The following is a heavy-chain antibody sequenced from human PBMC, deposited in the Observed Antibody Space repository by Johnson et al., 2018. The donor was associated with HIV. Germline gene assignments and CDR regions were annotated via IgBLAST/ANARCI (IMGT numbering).Heavy chain of an antibody. CDR2: VSWNSVRI. J-gene: IGHJ3*01. CDR1: GFTFDDYG. V-gene: IGHV3-9*01. CDR3: ARESANSGRYSGAFDV. Sequence: VQLVESGGGLVQPGRSLRLSCAASGFTFDDYGMHWVRQAPGKGLEWVSGVSWNSVRIGYADSVKGRFTISRDNAKNSLYLQMNSLRAEDTAVYYCARESANSGRYSGAFDVWGQGTMVIVSS. D-gene: IGHD1-26*01.